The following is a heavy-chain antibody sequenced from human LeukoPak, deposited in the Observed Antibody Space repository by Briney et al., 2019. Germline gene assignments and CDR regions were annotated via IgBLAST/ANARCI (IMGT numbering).Heavy chain of an antibody. Sequence: GGSLRLSCAASGFTFSSYGMHWVRQAPGKGLEWEAVISYDGSNKYYADSVKGRFTISRDNSKNTLYLQMNSLRAEDTAVYYCAKNALAMVPGAPDYWGQGTLVTVSS. J-gene: IGHJ4*02. CDR3: AKNALAMVPGAPDY. V-gene: IGHV3-30*18. CDR2: ISYDGSNK. D-gene: IGHD3-10*01. CDR1: GFTFSSYG.